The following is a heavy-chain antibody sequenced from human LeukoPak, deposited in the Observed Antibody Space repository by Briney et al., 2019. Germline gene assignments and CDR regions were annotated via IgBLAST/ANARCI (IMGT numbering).Heavy chain of an antibody. J-gene: IGHJ6*03. CDR1: GESFSGHY. CDR3: ARDYYYYYMDV. V-gene: IGHV4-34*01. Sequence: SETLSLTCAVYGESFSGHYWSWIRQPPGKGLEWIGEINHSGSTNYNPSLESRVTISVDTSKNQFSLKLSSVTAADTAVYYCARDYYYYYMDVWGKGTTVTVSS. CDR2: INHSGST.